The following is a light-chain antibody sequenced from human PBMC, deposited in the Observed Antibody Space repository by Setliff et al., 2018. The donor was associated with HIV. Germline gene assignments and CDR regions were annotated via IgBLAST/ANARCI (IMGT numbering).Light chain of an antibody. Sequence: SVLTQPASVSGSLGQSITISCTGTSSDVGYYNYISWYQQYPGKAPKLTIYDVSDRPSGVSNRFSGSKSGNTASLTISGLQAEDEADYYCSSYTTTSTYVFGTGTKVTVL. CDR2: DVS. V-gene: IGLV2-14*03. J-gene: IGLJ1*01. CDR1: SSDVGYYNY. CDR3: SSYTTTSTYV.